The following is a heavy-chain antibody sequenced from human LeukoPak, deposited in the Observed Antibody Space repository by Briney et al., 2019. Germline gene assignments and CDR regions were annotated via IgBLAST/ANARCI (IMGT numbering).Heavy chain of an antibody. CDR2: IYSDNT. J-gene: IGHJ4*02. CDR1: GFTVSSNS. Sequence: EGSLRLSCTVSGFTVSSNSMSWVRQAPGKGLEWVSFIYSDNTHYSDSVKGRFTISRDNSKNTLYVEMNSLRAEDTAVYYCARRASAYSHPYHYWGQGTLVTVSS. D-gene: IGHD4/OR15-4a*01. CDR3: ARRASAYSHPYHY. V-gene: IGHV3-53*01.